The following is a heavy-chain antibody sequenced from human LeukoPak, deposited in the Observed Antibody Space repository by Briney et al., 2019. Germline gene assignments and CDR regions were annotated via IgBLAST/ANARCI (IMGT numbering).Heavy chain of an antibody. D-gene: IGHD2-21*01. Sequence: SETLSLTCTVSAYSISSGYYWGWIRQPPGKGLEWIGNIYHSGSTYYNPSLKSRVTISVGTSKNQFSLKLTSVTAADTAVYYCARSTYSLFDYWGQGTLATVSS. CDR3: ARSTYSLFDY. V-gene: IGHV4-38-2*02. CDR1: AYSISSGYY. J-gene: IGHJ4*02. CDR2: IYHSGST.